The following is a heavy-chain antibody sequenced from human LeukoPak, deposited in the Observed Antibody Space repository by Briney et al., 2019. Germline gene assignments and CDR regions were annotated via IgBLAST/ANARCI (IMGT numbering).Heavy chain of an antibody. J-gene: IGHJ5*02. CDR3: ARAAGTVEWLDP. D-gene: IGHD6-13*01. Sequence: GGSLRLSCAASGFTFSTYGMHWVRQAPGKGLEWVAVIWYDGSNKYYADSVKGRFTISRDNSKNTLYLQMNSLRAEDTAVYYCARAAGTVEWLDPWGQGTLVTVSS. CDR1: GFTFSTYG. CDR2: IWYDGSNK. V-gene: IGHV3-33*01.